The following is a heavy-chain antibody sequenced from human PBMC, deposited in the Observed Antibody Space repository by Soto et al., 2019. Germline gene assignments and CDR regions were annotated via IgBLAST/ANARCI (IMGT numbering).Heavy chain of an antibody. CDR1: GGSFSGYF. CDR3: TRGRAFGHFTPPFDY. D-gene: IGHD3-10*01. J-gene: IGHJ4*02. Sequence: QVQLQQWGAGLLKPSETMSLTCAVSGGSFSGYFWSWIRQPPGKGGEWIGEINHSGSTYYNPSLGRRVTVLVDTSRSQSSLKLRSVPAADTAVYFGTRGRAFGHFTPPFDYWGQGTLVTVSS. V-gene: IGHV4-34*01. CDR2: INHSGST.